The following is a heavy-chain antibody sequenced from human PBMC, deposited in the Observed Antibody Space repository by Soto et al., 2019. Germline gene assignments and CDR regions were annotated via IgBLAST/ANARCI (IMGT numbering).Heavy chain of an antibody. CDR1: GYTFTSYG. CDR2: ISAYNGNT. D-gene: IGHD2-2*01. J-gene: IGHJ5*02. Sequence: ASVKVSCKASGYTFTSYGISWVRQAPGQGLEWMGWISAYNGNTNYAQKLQGRVTMTTDTSTSTAYMELRSLRSDDTAVYYCARGPYCSSTSCYPPVWFDPWGQGTLVTVSS. V-gene: IGHV1-18*01. CDR3: ARGPYCSSTSCYPPVWFDP.